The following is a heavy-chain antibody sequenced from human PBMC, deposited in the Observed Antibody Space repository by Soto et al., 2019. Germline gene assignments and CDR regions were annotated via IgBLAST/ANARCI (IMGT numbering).Heavy chain of an antibody. J-gene: IGHJ4*02. CDR3: ARPRGPHDMSGSLDY. D-gene: IGHD3-3*01. CDR1: GYIFTNYW. CDR2: IYPDDSDT. V-gene: IGHV5-51*01. Sequence: GESLKISCKGSGYIFTNYWIAWVRQMPGKGLEWMGIIYPDDSDTRYSPTFQGQVTISADKSISSAYLQWSNLKTSDTAMYYCARPRGPHDMSGSLDYWGQGTLVTLSS.